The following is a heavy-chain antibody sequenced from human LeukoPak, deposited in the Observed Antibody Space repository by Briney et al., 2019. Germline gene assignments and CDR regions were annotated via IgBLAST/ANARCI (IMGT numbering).Heavy chain of an antibody. Sequence: GGSLRLSCAASAFTFSSYSMNWVRQTPGKGLEWVSYISNSGSAIYYLDSVKGRFTVSRDNAKNSLYLQMNSLRAEDTAIYYCAREDYQDAFDMWGQGTKVTVSS. CDR3: AREDYQDAFDM. D-gene: IGHD2-2*01. V-gene: IGHV3-48*04. CDR1: AFTFSSYS. CDR2: ISNSGSAI. J-gene: IGHJ3*02.